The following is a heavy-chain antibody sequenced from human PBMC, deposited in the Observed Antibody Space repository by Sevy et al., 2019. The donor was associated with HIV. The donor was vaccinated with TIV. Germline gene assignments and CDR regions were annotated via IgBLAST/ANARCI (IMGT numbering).Heavy chain of an antibody. V-gene: IGHV3-23*01. J-gene: IGHJ6*02. CDR1: GFTFSNYA. D-gene: IGHD6-19*01. CDR3: AKVLARGVAVAGSAWGMDV. Sequence: GGSLRLSCAASGFTFSNYAMNWVRQAPGKGLEWVSAISGSGGTTYDGNSVKGRFTIARDKSQNTRYMQWNGLRAEDTAVYYWAKVLARGVAVAGSAWGMDVWGQGTTVTVSS. CDR2: ISGSGGTT.